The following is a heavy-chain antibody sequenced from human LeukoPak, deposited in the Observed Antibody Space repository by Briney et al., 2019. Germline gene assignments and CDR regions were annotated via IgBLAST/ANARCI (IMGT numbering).Heavy chain of an antibody. CDR2: IYYTGIT. CDR3: ARHIGSPPNWFAP. CDR1: GGSISSYY. V-gene: IGHV4-59*08. J-gene: IGHJ5*02. Sequence: SETLSLTCRVSGGSISSYYWSWLRQSPGKGLEWIGYIYYTGITNYNPALKSRVSMSVDRSRNQISLNLTSVTATDTAIYHCARHIGSPPNWFAPWGQGTLVTVSS. D-gene: IGHD1-26*01.